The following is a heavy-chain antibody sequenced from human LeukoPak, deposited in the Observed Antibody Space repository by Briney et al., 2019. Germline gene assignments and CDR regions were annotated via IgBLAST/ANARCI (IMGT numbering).Heavy chain of an antibody. J-gene: IGHJ3*02. Sequence: TGGSLRLSCAASGFTVSSNYMRWVRQAPGKGLEWVSVIYSGGSTYYADSVKGRFTISRDNSKNTLYLQMNSLRAEDTAVYCCARFRPKGYDYYDSSGPHDAFDIWGQGTMVTVSS. V-gene: IGHV3-66*01. CDR3: ARFRPKGYDYYDSSGPHDAFDI. D-gene: IGHD3-22*01. CDR1: GFTVSSNY. CDR2: IYSGGST.